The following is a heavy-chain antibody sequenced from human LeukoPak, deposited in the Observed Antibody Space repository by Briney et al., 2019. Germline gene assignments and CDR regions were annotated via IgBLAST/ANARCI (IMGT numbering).Heavy chain of an antibody. CDR1: GYTFTTYY. V-gene: IGHV1-46*01. Sequence: EASVKVSCKASGYTFTTYYIHWVRQAPGQGLEWMGIINPTGGSTTYAQKFQGRVTMTRDTSTSTVFMEVSSLRSEDTAVYYCALYSSTWYWGQGTLVTVSS. J-gene: IGHJ4*02. D-gene: IGHD6-13*01. CDR3: ALYSSTWY. CDR2: INPTGGST.